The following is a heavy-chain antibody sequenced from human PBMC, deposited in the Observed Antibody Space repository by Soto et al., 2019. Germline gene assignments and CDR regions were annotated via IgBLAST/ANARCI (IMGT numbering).Heavy chain of an antibody. CDR1: GGSISNYY. CDR2: IYYTT. D-gene: IGHD6-19*01. V-gene: IGHV4-59*01. CDR3: ARTSPVAGGFDY. Sequence: PSETLSLTCTVSGGSISNYYWSWIRQAPGKGLEWIGYIYYTTNYNPSLKSRVTISADTSKNQISLKLTSVTAADTAVYYCARTSPVAGGFDYRAQGTLVTVSS. J-gene: IGHJ4*02.